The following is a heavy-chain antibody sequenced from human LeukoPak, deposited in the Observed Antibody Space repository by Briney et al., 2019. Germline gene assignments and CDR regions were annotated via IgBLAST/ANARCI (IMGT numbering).Heavy chain of an antibody. CDR1: GGSISSGGYY. J-gene: IGHJ4*02. CDR3: ARAGDYYDSSGYYQFDY. Sequence: SETLSLTCTVSGGSISSGGYYWSWIRQHPGEGLEWIVYIYYSGSTYYNPSPKSRVTISVDTSKNQFSLKLSSVTAADTAVYYCARAGDYYDSSGYYQFDYWGQGTLVTVSS. D-gene: IGHD3-22*01. V-gene: IGHV4-31*03. CDR2: IYYSGST.